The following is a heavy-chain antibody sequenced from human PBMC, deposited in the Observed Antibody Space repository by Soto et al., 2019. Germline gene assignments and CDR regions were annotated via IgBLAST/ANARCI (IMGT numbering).Heavy chain of an antibody. CDR2: IYYSGST. CDR3: AATGYSSSWTGGQIDY. D-gene: IGHD6-13*01. J-gene: IGHJ4*02. V-gene: IGHV4-59*01. CDR1: GGSISSYY. Sequence: PSETLSLTCTVSGGSISSYYWSWIRQPPGKGLEWIGYIYYSGSTNYNPSLKSRVTISVDTSKNQFSLKLSSVTAADTAVYYCAATGYSSSWTGGQIDYWGQGTLVTVSS.